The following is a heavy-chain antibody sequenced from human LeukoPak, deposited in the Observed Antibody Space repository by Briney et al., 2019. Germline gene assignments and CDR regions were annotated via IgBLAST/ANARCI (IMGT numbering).Heavy chain of an antibody. D-gene: IGHD3-10*01. CDR3: AAVRGVFRWFDP. V-gene: IGHV3-9*01. CDR1: GFTFDDYA. J-gene: IGHJ5*02. CDR2: ISWNSGSI. Sequence: PGGSLRLSCAASGFTFDDYAMHWVRQAPGKGLEWVSGISWNSGSIGYADSVKGRFTISRDNAKNSLYLQMNSLRAEDTALYYCAAVRGVFRWFDPWGQGTLVTVSS.